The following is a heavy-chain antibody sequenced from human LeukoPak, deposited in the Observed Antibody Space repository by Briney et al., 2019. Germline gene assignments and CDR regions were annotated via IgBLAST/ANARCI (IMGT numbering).Heavy chain of an antibody. CDR3: ARGGIAARRKGQERYYYYMDV. V-gene: IGHV1-8*03. J-gene: IGHJ6*03. CDR1: GYTFTSYD. D-gene: IGHD6-6*01. Sequence: ASVKVSCKASGYTFTSYDINWVRQATGQGLEWMGWMNPNSGNTGYAQKFQGRVTITRNTSISTAYMELSSLRSEDTAVYYCARGGIAARRKGQERYYYYMDVWGKGTTVTVSS. CDR2: MNPNSGNT.